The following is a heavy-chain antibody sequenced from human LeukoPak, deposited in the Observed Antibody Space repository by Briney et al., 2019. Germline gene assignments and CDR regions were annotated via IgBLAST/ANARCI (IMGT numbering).Heavy chain of an antibody. D-gene: IGHD6-13*01. V-gene: IGHV4-59*01. CDR2: IYYSGST. CDR1: GGSISSYY. CDR3: ARGLAAAGTFDY. J-gene: IGHJ4*02. Sequence: SETLSLTCTVSGGSISSYYWSWTRQPPGKGLEWIGYIYYSGSTNYNPSLKSRVTIPVDTSKNQFSLKLSSVTAADTAVYYCARGLAAAGTFDYWGQGTLVTVSS.